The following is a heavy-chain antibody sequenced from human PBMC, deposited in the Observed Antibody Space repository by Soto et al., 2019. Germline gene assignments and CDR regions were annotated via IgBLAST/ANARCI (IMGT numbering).Heavy chain of an antibody. J-gene: IGHJ4*01. Sequence: PSETLSLTCTVSGGSISSSSYYWGWIRQPPGKGLEWIGSIYYSGSTYYNPSLKSRVTISVDTSKNQFSLKLSSVTAADTAVYYCARHGSRTKTPVPDYWGQGTLVTVSS. CDR3: ARHGSRTKTPVPDY. V-gene: IGHV4-39*01. D-gene: IGHD3-10*01. CDR2: IYYSGST. CDR1: GGSISSSSYY.